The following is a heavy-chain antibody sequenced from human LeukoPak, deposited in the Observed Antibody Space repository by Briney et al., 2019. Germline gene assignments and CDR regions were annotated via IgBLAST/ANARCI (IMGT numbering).Heavy chain of an antibody. D-gene: IGHD3-3*01. Sequence: PGGSLRLSCAASGFTFSTYGMGWVRRAPGKGLAWVSGISASGDSTYNAESVRGRFTISRDNSKNMLYLQMNSLRVDDTAVYYCAKGVEWLVAGLIDDWGQGTLVSVSS. CDR3: AKGVEWLVAGLIDD. J-gene: IGHJ4*02. CDR2: ISASGDST. CDR1: GFTFSTYG. V-gene: IGHV3-23*01.